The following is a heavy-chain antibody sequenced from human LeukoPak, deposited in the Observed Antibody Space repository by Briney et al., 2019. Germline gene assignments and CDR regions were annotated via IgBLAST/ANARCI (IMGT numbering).Heavy chain of an antibody. Sequence: QSGGSLRLSCAASGFTFSSHAMHWVRQAPGKGLEWVANIKQDGSEKYYVDSVKGRFTISRDNAKNSLYPQMNSLRAEDTSVYYCARDLSWDGSYPLGPNDYWGQGTLVTVSS. J-gene: IGHJ4*02. CDR2: IKQDGSEK. V-gene: IGHV3-7*01. CDR3: ARDLSWDGSYPLGPNDY. CDR1: GFTFSSHA. D-gene: IGHD1-26*01.